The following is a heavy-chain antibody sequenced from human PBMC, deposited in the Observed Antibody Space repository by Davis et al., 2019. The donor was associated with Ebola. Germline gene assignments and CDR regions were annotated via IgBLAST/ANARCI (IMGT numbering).Heavy chain of an antibody. J-gene: IGHJ4*02. CDR3: ATGTRDTSSSY. CDR2: IGSGGFRT. Sequence: SLKISCAASGFTFSDYYMSWMRQAPGKRLEWISYIGSGGFRTEYADSVRGRFTISRDNAKNSLYLQMNSLRAEDTAVYYCATGTRDTSSSYWGQGTLVAVSS. V-gene: IGHV3-11*01. D-gene: IGHD6-6*01. CDR1: GFTFSDYY.